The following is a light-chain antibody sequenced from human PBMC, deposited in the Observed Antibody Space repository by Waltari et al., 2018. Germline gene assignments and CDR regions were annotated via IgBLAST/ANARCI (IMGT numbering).Light chain of an antibody. V-gene: IGKV3-11*01. Sequence: TLSCRASQSVSSYLAWYQQMPGQAPRLLIYSASNRATGIPARFSGSGSGTDFTLIISSLEPEDFAVYYCQQRSNWPRTFGQGTKVEIK. CDR1: QSVSSY. CDR2: SAS. J-gene: IGKJ1*01. CDR3: QQRSNWPRT.